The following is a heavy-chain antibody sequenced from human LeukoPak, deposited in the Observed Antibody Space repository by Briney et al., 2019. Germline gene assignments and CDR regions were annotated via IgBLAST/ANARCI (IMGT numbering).Heavy chain of an antibody. D-gene: IGHD1-26*01. Sequence: GASVKVSCKASGYTFTGYYMHWVRQAPGQGLEWMGWINPNSGGTNYAQKFQGRVTMTRDTSISTAYMELSRLRSDDTAVYYCAAYSGSYSDAFDIWGQGTMVTVSS. CDR3: AAYSGSYSDAFDI. CDR2: INPNSGGT. CDR1: GYTFTGYY. J-gene: IGHJ3*02. V-gene: IGHV1-2*02.